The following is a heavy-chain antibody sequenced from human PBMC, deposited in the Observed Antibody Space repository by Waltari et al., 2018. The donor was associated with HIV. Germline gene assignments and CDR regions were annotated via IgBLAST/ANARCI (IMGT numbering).Heavy chain of an antibody. Sequence: QVQVVQSGAEVKKPGASVKVSCKTSGYTFTSYDITWVRQATGQGLEWMGWMNPNSGNTGYSRRFQGRVTMTRNTSISTAYMEMSNLRSEDTAVYYCATHQERLCIITFGGVRRAFDYWGQGTPVTVSS. CDR1: GYTFTSYD. J-gene: IGHJ4*02. D-gene: IGHD3-16*01. CDR2: MNPNSGNT. CDR3: ATHQERLCIITFGGVRRAFDY. V-gene: IGHV1-8*01.